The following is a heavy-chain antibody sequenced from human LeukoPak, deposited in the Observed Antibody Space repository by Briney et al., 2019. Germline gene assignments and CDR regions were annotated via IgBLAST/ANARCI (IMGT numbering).Heavy chain of an antibody. CDR2: ISWNSGSI. Sequence: GGSLRLSCAASGFTFDDYAMHWVRQAPGKGLEWVSGISWNSGSIGYADSVKGRFTISRDNAKNSLYLQMNSLRAEDTALYYCAKALGGRYSYGGPLREYFQHWGQGTLVTVSS. J-gene: IGHJ1*01. V-gene: IGHV3-9*01. CDR3: AKALGGRYSYGGPLREYFQH. CDR1: GFTFDDYA. D-gene: IGHD5-18*01.